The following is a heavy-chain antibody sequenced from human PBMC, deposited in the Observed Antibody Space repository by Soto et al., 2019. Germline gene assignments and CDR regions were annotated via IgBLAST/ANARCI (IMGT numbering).Heavy chain of an antibody. V-gene: IGHV4-31*03. CDR1: GGSISSGGYY. D-gene: IGHD2-2*01. Sequence: PSEPLSLTCTVSGGSISSGGYYWSWIRQHPGKGLEWIGYIYNSGSTYYNPSLKSRVTISVDTSKNQLSLKLSSVTAADTAFYYCASSASEYNFDSWGQGTLVTVSS. CDR3: ASSASEYNFDS. CDR2: IYNSGST. J-gene: IGHJ4*02.